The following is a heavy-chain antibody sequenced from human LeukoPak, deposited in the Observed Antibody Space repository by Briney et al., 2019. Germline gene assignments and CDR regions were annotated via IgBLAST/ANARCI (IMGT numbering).Heavy chain of an antibody. J-gene: IGHJ5*02. CDR3: ARDGDTMVRGASDP. Sequence: GGSLRLSCAASGFTFSSYSMNWVRQAPGKGLECVSSISSSSSYIYYADSVKGRFTISRDNAKNSLYLQMNSLRAEDTAVYYCARDGDTMVRGASDPWGQGTLVTVSS. CDR1: GFTFSSYS. CDR2: ISSSSSYI. D-gene: IGHD3-10*01. V-gene: IGHV3-21*01.